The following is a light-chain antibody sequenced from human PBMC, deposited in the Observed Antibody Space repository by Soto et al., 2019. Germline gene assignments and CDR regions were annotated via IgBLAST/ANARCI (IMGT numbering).Light chain of an antibody. Sequence: EIVLTQSPGTLSLSPGERATLSCRASQSVSSSYLAWYQQKPGQAPRLLIYGASSRATGIPDRFSGSGSGTDFTLTISRLEPYDFAVYYCQQYGSSSLTFGQGTNVDIK. CDR2: GAS. J-gene: IGKJ1*01. CDR3: QQYGSSSLT. CDR1: QSVSSSY. V-gene: IGKV3-20*01.